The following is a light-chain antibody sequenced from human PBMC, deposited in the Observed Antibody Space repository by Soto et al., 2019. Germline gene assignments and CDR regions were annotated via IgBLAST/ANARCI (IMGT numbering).Light chain of an antibody. CDR3: HQRSDWPRT. J-gene: IGKJ1*01. Sequence: MVLTQSPTALSLSPGERATLSCRASQSVSSYLAWYQQKPGQAPSLLIYDASNRATGIPARFSGSGSGTDVSLTISSLEPEDFAVYYCHQRSDWPRTFGQGTKVDIK. V-gene: IGKV3-11*01. CDR2: DAS. CDR1: QSVSSY.